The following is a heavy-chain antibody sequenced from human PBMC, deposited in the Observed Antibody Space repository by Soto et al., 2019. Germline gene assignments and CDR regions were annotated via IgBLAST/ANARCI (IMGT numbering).Heavy chain of an antibody. Sequence: VGSLRLSCAASGFTFSSYSMNWVRQAPGKGLEWVSSISSSSSYIYYADSVKGRFTISRDNAKNSLYLQMNSLRAEDTAVYYCARGAMVSYYGMDVWGQGTTVTVSS. CDR2: ISSSSSYI. CDR3: ARGAMVSYYGMDV. CDR1: GFTFSSYS. J-gene: IGHJ6*02. D-gene: IGHD5-18*01. V-gene: IGHV3-21*01.